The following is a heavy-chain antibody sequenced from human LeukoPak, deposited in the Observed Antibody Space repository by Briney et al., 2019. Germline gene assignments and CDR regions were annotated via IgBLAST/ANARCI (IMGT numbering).Heavy chain of an antibody. CDR3: ARGDTNSYGSGSYQVPFDS. CDR2: INHSGST. Sequence: SETLSLTCAVYGGSFSAYYWSWIRQPPGKGLEWIGEINHSGSTNYNPSLKSRVIISVDTSKNQFSLKLSSMTAADTAVYYCARGDTNSYGSGSYQVPFDSWGQGTLVTVSS. J-gene: IGHJ4*02. V-gene: IGHV4-34*01. CDR1: GGSFSAYY. D-gene: IGHD3-10*01.